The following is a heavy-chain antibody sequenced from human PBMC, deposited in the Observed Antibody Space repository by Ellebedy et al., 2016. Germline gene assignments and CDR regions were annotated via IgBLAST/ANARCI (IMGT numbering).Heavy chain of an antibody. V-gene: IGHV4-39*01. Sequence: SETLSLXXTVSGDSIGDSIYYWGWLRQPPGKGLEWIGSIYYSGITYHNPSLKSRVTMSVDTSKNQFSLNLNSVTAADTAVYYCTRGHSRGWYAVVDFWGQGTLVTVSS. CDR1: GDSIGDSIYY. CDR2: IYYSGIT. CDR3: TRGHSRGWYAVVDF. D-gene: IGHD6-19*01. J-gene: IGHJ4*02.